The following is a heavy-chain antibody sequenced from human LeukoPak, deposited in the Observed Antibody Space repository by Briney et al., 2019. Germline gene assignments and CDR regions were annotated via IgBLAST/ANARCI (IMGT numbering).Heavy chain of an antibody. J-gene: IGHJ4*02. CDR2: IYYSGNT. Sequence: SETLSLTCTVSGGSISSSSYYWGWIRQPPGKGLEWIGSIYYSGNTYYSPSLKSRVTISVDTSKNQVSLKLTSVTAADTAVYYCASDYYDSNGYFYYFDDWGQGTLVTVSS. D-gene: IGHD3-22*01. V-gene: IGHV4-39*07. CDR1: GGSISSSSYY. CDR3: ASDYYDSNGYFYYFDD.